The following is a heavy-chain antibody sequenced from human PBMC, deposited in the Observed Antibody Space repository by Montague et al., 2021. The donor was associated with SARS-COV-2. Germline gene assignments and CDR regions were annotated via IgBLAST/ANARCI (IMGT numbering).Heavy chain of an antibody. CDR2: IYYSGST. J-gene: IGHJ4*02. D-gene: IGHD6-19*01. CDR3: ARDKVAGRGYYLEY. Sequence: SETLSLTCTVSGGSISSYYWSWIRQPPGKGLEWIGYIYYSGSTNYNPSLKSRVSMSVDTSKNQFSLHLSSVTAADTAVYYCARDKVAGRGYYLEYWGQGTLVTVSP. V-gene: IGHV4-59*12. CDR1: GGSISSYY.